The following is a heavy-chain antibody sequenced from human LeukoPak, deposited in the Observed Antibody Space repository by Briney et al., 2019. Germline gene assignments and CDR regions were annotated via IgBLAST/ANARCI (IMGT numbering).Heavy chain of an antibody. J-gene: IGHJ3*02. CDR2: INAGNGVT. Sequence: ASVKVSCKASGYTSTNYAMNWVRQAPGQRLEWMGWINAGNGVTKYSQKFQGRVTITRDTSASTAYMELSSLRSEDTAVYYCARVGAVVPGAMAFDMWGQGTVVTVSS. V-gene: IGHV1-3*01. CDR1: GYTSTNYA. D-gene: IGHD2-2*01. CDR3: ARVGAVVPGAMAFDM.